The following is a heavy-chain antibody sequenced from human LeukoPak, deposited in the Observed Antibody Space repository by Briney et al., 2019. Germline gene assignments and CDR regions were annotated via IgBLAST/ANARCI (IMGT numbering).Heavy chain of an antibody. D-gene: IGHD5-24*01. CDR3: AQSRDGYSIDY. CDR1: GFTLDDYA. J-gene: IGHJ4*02. Sequence: GGSLRLSCAASGFTLDDYAMHWVRQAPGKGLVWVSRINSDGSSTTYADSVKGRFTISRDNAKNTLYLQMNSLRAEDTAVYYCAQSRDGYSIDYWGQGTLVTVSS. V-gene: IGHV3-74*01. CDR2: INSDGSST.